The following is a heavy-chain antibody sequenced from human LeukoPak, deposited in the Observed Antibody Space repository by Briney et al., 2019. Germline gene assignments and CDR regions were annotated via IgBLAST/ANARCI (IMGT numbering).Heavy chain of an antibody. J-gene: IGHJ4*02. V-gene: IGHV3-66*01. CDR2: IYSGGST. CDR3: ARAKMGDAFDY. Sequence: PGGSLRLSCAASGFTVSSNYMSWVRQAPGKGLEWVSVIYSGGSTYYADSVKGRFTISRDNSKNTLYLQMNSLRAEDTAVYYCARAKMGDAFDYWGQGTLVTVSS. CDR1: GFTVSSNY. D-gene: IGHD1-26*01.